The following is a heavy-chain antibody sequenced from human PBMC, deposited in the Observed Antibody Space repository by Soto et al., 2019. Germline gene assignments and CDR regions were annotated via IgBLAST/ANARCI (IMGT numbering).Heavy chain of an antibody. CDR1: GGTFSSYA. V-gene: IGHV1-69*12. CDR2: IIPIFGTA. Sequence: QVQLVQSGAEVKKPGSSVKVSCKASGGTFSSYAISWVRQAPGQGLEWMGGIIPIFGTADYAQKFQGRVTMTADESTGTAYMELSSLRSEDTAVYYCASHSDSSAYYYRGLDYWGQGTLVTVSS. CDR3: ASHSDSSAYYYRGLDY. D-gene: IGHD3-22*01. J-gene: IGHJ4*02.